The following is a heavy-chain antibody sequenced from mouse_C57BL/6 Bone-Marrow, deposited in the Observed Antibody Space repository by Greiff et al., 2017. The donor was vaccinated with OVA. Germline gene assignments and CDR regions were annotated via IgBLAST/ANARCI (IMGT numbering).Heavy chain of an antibody. V-gene: IGHV7-1*01. CDR1: GFTFSDFY. CDR2: SRNKANDYTT. CDR3: ARDGILDGYYAYYAMDY. Sequence: EVKLVESGGGLVQSGRSLRLSCATSGFTFSDFYMEWVRQAPGKGLEWIAASRNKANDYTTEYSASVKGRFIVSRDTSQSILYLQMNALRAEDTAIYYCARDGILDGYYAYYAMDYWGQGTSVTVSS. J-gene: IGHJ4*01. D-gene: IGHD2-3*01.